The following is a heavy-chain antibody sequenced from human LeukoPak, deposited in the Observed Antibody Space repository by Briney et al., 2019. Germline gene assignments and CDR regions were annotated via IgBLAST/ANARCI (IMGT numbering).Heavy chain of an antibody. CDR2: IYPGDSDT. V-gene: IGHV5-51*01. J-gene: IGHJ3*02. CDR3: ARPGKAESRGGYYYDSSSAFDI. D-gene: IGHD3-22*01. CDR1: GYSFTSYW. Sequence: GESLKISCKGSGYSFTSYWIGWVRQMPGKGLEWMGIIYPGDSDTRYSPSFQGQVTISADKSISTAYLQWSSLKASDTAMYYCARPGKAESRGGYYYDSSSAFDIWGQGTMVTVSS.